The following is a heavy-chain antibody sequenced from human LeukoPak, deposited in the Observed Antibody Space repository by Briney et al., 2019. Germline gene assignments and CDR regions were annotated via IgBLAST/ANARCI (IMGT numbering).Heavy chain of an antibody. J-gene: IGHJ4*02. CDR2: IYYSGNT. CDR3: ARRRSRHYFDY. D-gene: IGHD1-26*01. V-gene: IGHV4-39*01. Sequence: SETLSLTCTASGGSLSSSGYYWGWIRQPPGKGLEWIGSIYYSGNTYYSSSLKSRVTISVDTSKNQFSLRLSSVTAADTAMYYCARRRSRHYFDYWGQGTLVTVSS. CDR1: GGSLSSSGYY.